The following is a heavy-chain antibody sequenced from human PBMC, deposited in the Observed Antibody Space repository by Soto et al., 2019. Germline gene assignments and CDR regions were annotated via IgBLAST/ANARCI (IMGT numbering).Heavy chain of an antibody. CDR1: GFSLSTSGVG. D-gene: IGHD4-4*01. CDR3: ARRPRYSNYVDY. J-gene: IGHJ4*02. CDR2: IYWNDDK. V-gene: IGHV2-5*01. Sequence: KESGPTLVKPTQTLTLTCTFSGFSLSTSGVGVGWIRQPPGKALEWLALIYWNDDKRYSSSLKSRLTIAKDTSKNQVVLNMTNMDPVDTATYFCARRPRYSNYVDYWGQGTLVTVSS.